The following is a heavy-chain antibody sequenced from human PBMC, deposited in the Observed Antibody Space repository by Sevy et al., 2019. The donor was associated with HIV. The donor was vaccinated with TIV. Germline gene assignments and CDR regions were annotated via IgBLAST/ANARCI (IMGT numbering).Heavy chain of an antibody. CDR2: IWYDGSNN. D-gene: IGHD6-19*01. CDR3: AKSGRIVVAGTTNYFDS. J-gene: IGHJ4*02. CDR1: GFTFSNYW. Sequence: GGSLRLSCAASGFTFSNYWMSWVRQAPGKGLEWVAVIWYDGSNNYHADSVKGRFTISRDNSKNTLYLQMDSLRAADTAVYYCAKSGRIVVAGTTNYFDSWGQGTLVTVSS. V-gene: IGHV3-33*06.